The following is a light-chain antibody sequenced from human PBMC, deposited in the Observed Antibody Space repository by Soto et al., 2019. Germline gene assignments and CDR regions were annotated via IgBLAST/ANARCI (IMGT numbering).Light chain of an antibody. CDR2: DVT. V-gene: IGLV2-11*01. Sequence: QSVLTQPRSVSGSPGQSVTISCTGTSSDVGRYDYVSWYQQYPGEAPKLIIYDVTERPSGVPDRFSGSKSGNTASLTISGLRAEDEAAYSCCSYAVTFYVFGTGTKVIVL. J-gene: IGLJ1*01. CDR1: SSDVGRYDY. CDR3: CSYAVTFYV.